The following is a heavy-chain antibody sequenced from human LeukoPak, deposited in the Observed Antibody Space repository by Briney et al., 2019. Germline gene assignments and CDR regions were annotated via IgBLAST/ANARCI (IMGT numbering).Heavy chain of an antibody. CDR2: FSYDGSNK. J-gene: IGHJ6*02. V-gene: IGHV3-30*03. D-gene: IGHD5-12*01. CDR3: GRLMGGYDSYFYGMDV. CDR1: GFTFSSFG. Sequence: GGSLRLSCAASGFTFSSFGMHWVRQAPGKGLEWVAVFSYDGSNKYYADSVKGRFTISRDISQNTLYLQMNSLRPEDTAVYYCGRLMGGYDSYFYGMDVWGQGTTVTVFS.